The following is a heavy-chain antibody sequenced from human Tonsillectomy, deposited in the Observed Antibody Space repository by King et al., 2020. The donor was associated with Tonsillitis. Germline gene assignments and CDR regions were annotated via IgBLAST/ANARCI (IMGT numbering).Heavy chain of an antibody. CDR1: GFSFASHA. D-gene: IGHD3-3*01. CDR3: AKSTDFDFRLDP. V-gene: IGHV3-23*04. Sequence: EVQLVESGGGLAQPGGSLRLSCAASGFSFASHAMSWVRQAPGKGLEWVSTISGTAESTYNADSVKGRFTVSRDNSNNTLYLQMNSLRAEDTAIYYCAKSTDFDFRLDPWGQGTLVTVSS. J-gene: IGHJ5*02. CDR2: ISGTAEST.